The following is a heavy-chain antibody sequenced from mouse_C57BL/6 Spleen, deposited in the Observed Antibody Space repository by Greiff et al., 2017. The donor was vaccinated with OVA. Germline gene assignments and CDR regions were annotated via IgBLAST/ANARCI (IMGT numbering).Heavy chain of an antibody. Sequence: QVQLQQSGAELVRPGASVKLSCKASGYTFTDYYINWVKQRPGQGLEWIARIYPGSGNTYYNETFKGKATLTAEKSSSTAYMQLSSLTSEDSAVYFCARSGYQAWFAYWGQGTLVTVSA. CDR2: IYPGSGNT. CDR3: ARSGYQAWFAY. D-gene: IGHD2-2*01. J-gene: IGHJ3*01. CDR1: GYTFTDYY. V-gene: IGHV1-76*01.